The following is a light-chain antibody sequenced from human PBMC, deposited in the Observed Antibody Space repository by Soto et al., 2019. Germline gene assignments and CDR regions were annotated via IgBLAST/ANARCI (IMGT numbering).Light chain of an antibody. CDR3: QQYDNSPTWT. CDR1: QSVSSSS. CDR2: GAS. V-gene: IGKV3-20*01. Sequence: EIVLTQSPGTLSLSPGKRATLSCRASQSVSSSSLAWYQQKPGQAPRLLIYGASSRATGIPDRFSGSGSGTDFTLTISRLEPEDFAVYYCQQYDNSPTWTFGQGTKVEIK. J-gene: IGKJ1*01.